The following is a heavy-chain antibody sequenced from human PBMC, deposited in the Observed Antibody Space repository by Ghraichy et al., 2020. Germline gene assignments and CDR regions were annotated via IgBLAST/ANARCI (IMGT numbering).Heavy chain of an antibody. CDR3: ARSPNSSSYPGPGLIAGY. CDR2: ISRSGSTI. CDR1: GFTFSDYY. V-gene: IGHV3-11*01. J-gene: IGHJ4*02. D-gene: IGHD6-6*01. Sequence: GESLNISCAASGFTFSDYYMNWIRQAPGKGLEWVSYISRSGSTIYYADSVKGRFTISRDNTKNSLYLQMNSLRADDTAMYYCARSPNSSSYPGPGLIAGYWGQGTLVTVSS.